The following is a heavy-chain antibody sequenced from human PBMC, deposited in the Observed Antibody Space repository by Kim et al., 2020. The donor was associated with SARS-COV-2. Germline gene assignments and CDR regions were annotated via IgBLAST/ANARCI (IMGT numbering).Heavy chain of an antibody. CDR3: ARSAAAGIHYYYGMDV. D-gene: IGHD6-13*01. V-gene: IGHV3-11*04. Sequence: VKGRFTISRDNAKNSLYLQMNSLRAEDTAVYYCARSAAAGIHYYYGMDVWGQGTTVTVSS. J-gene: IGHJ6*02.